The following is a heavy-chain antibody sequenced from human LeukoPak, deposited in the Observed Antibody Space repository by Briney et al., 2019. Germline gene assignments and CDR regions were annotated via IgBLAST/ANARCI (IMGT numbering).Heavy chain of an antibody. Sequence: SETLSLTCSVSGASINSYYWSWIRQPPGKGLEWIGDIYYNRSTSYHPSLKSRVTISVDTSKNQFSLKLSSVTAADTAVYYCASLTAAGHADYWGQGTLVTVSS. J-gene: IGHJ4*02. V-gene: IGHV4-59*08. CDR3: ASLTAAGHADY. D-gene: IGHD6-13*01. CDR1: GASINSYY. CDR2: IYYNRST.